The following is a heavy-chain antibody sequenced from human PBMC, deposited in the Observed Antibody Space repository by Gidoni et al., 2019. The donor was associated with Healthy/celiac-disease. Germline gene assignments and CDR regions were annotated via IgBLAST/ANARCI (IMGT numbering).Heavy chain of an antibody. D-gene: IGHD3-22*01. Sequence: EVQLVESGGGLVQPVWSLRLSCAAPGLTFSRYSMHWVRQAPGKGREWVSYIISSSSTIYYADSVKGRFTISRDNAKNSLYLQMNSLRAEDTAVYYCEREGATYYYDGARGFDYWGQGTLVTVSS. J-gene: IGHJ4*02. V-gene: IGHV3-48*01. CDR1: GLTFSRYS. CDR3: EREGATYYYDGARGFDY. CDR2: IISSSSTI.